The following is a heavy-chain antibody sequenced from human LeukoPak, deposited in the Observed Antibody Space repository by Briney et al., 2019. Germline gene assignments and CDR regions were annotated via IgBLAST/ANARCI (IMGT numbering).Heavy chain of an antibody. V-gene: IGHV4-34*01. Sequence: SETLSLTCAVYGGSFSGYYWSWIRQPPGKGLEWIGEINHSGSTNYNPSLKSRVTISVDTSKNQFSLKLSSVTAADTAVYYCARDQYYYDSSGYYRFDYWGQGTLVTVSS. J-gene: IGHJ4*02. CDR3: ARDQYYYDSSGYYRFDY. CDR1: GGSFSGYY. CDR2: INHSGST. D-gene: IGHD3-22*01.